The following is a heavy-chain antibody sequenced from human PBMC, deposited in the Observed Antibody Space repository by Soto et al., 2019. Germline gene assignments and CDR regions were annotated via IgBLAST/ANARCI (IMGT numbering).Heavy chain of an antibody. D-gene: IGHD2-15*01. J-gene: IGHJ5*02. Sequence: QLQLQESGPGLVKPSETLSLTCTVSGGSISSSSYYWGWIRQPPWKGLEWIGSIYYSGSTYYNPSLKSRVTISVDTSKNQFSMKLSSVTAADTAVYYCARRGDCSGGSCYSSGWFDPWGQGTLVTVSS. CDR1: GGSISSSSYY. CDR2: IYYSGST. V-gene: IGHV4-39*01. CDR3: ARRGDCSGGSCYSSGWFDP.